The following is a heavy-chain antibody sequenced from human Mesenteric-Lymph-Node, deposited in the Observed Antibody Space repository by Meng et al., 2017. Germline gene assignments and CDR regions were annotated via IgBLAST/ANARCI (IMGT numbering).Heavy chain of an antibody. V-gene: IGHV1-69*01. CDR3: ARLGITGTGSLDY. CDR2: IIPIFGTA. CDR1: CAPLSCLS. D-gene: IGHD1-20*01. Sequence: AHERMPGPTLKFLAWASCAPLSCLSISWVRQAPGQWLVCREGIIPIFGTANYAQKFQGRVTITADESTSTAYMALSSLRSEDTAVYYCARLGITGTGSLDYWGQGTLVTVSS. J-gene: IGHJ4*02.